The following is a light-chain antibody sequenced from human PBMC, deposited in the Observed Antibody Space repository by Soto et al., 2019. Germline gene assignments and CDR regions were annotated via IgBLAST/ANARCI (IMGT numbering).Light chain of an antibody. V-gene: IGKV3-15*01. CDR3: QQYYNWPPET. CDR1: QSVSIN. CDR2: GAS. Sequence: EIVLTQSPATLSLSPGERATLSCRASQSVSINLAWYQQKPGQAPRLLIYGASTRATGIPARFSGSGSGTEFTLTISGLQSEDFAVYYCQQYYNWPPETFGPGTKVDIK. J-gene: IGKJ3*01.